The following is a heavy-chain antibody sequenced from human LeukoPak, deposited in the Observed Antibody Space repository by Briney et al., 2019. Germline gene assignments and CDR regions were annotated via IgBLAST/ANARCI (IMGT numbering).Heavy chain of an antibody. CDR1: GYSFTNYW. CDR3: ARRGFGGGGDTRGYFDL. CDR2: IYPGDSHT. J-gene: IGHJ2*01. D-gene: IGHD2-21*02. V-gene: IGHV5-51*01. Sequence: GESLKISCKGSGYSFTNYWIGWVRQMPGKGLEWMGIIYPGDSHTIYSPSFQGQVTISADKSISTAYLQWSSLKASDTAVYYCARRGFGGGGDTRGYFDLWGRGTVVTVSS.